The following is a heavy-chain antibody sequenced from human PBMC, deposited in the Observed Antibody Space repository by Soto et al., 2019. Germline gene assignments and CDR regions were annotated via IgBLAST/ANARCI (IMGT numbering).Heavy chain of an antibody. CDR3: ARFEDDSDYSSCGMDI. V-gene: IGHV6-1*01. D-gene: IGHD3-10*01. J-gene: IGHJ6*02. CDR1: GDTVSSNSVA. Sequence: SQTLSLTCVGSGDTVSSNSVAWNWVRQSPSRGLEWLGRTYYRSRWYSDYAVSVRSRIDINADTSKNQVSLQLNSVTPEDTAVYYCARFEDDSDYSSCGMDIWGQGNALTVSS. CDR2: TYYRSRWYS.